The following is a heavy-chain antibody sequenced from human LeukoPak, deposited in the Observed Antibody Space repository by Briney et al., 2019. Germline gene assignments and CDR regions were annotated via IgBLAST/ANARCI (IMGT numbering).Heavy chain of an antibody. CDR3: ARDHLVLPDRGIVGATGFGP. CDR1: GYTLTELS. J-gene: IGHJ5*02. CDR2: FDPEDGET. Sequence: ASVKVSCKVSGYTLTELSMHWVRQAPGKGLEWMGGFDPEDGETIYAQKFQGRVTMTEDTSTDTAYMELSSLRSEDTAVYYCARDHLVLPDRGIVGATGFGPWGQGTLVTVSS. V-gene: IGHV1-24*01. D-gene: IGHD1-26*01.